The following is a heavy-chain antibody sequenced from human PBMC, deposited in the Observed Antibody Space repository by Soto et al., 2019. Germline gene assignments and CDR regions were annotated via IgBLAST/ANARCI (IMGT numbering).Heavy chain of an antibody. CDR1: GYTFTTYS. J-gene: IGHJ4*02. CDR2: ISTYNGDT. V-gene: IGHV1-18*01. D-gene: IGHD3-16*01. CDR3: ARGLYGDY. Sequence: QVQLVQSVPDVKKPGASVKVSCKASGYTFTTYSFSWVRQAPGQGLEWVGWISTYNGDTNYAQRLQGRVTMTTDTSTSTAYMELRSLRSDHTAVYYCARGLYGDYWGQGTLVTVSS.